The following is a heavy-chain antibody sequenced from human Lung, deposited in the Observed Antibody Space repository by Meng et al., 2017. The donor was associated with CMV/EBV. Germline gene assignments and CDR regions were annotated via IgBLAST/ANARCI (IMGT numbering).Heavy chain of an antibody. V-gene: IGHV4-4*02. CDR3: LRGSVGSV. J-gene: IGHJ1*01. Sequence: QVRVRDGGPALGKPSETLSLTRALSDDSSTNHNWWAWVRQPPEKGLEWIGEIPHRGSSAYNPSLKSRVSMSIDKSKNQFSLKLTSVTAADTAVYHCLRGSVGSVWGQGTLVTVAS. CDR2: IPHRGSS. D-gene: IGHD3-10*01. CDR1: DDSSTNHNW.